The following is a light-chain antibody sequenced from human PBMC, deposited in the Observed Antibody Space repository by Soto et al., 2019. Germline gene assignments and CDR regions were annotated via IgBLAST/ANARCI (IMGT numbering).Light chain of an antibody. J-gene: IGLJ2*01. CDR2: EVS. V-gene: IGLV2-8*01. CDR1: DDDIGGYNY. Sequence: QSALTQPPSASGSPGQSVTISCTGTDDDIGGYNYVSWYQQRPGSVPKVIIFEVSQRPSGVPDRFSGSKSGNTASLTVSGLQAEDEASYYCSSYAGANTLIFGGGTKVTVL. CDR3: SSYAGANTLI.